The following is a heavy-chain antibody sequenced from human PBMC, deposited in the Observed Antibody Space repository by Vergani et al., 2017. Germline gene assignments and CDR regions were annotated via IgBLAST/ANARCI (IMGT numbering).Heavy chain of an antibody. D-gene: IGHD6-13*01. Sequence: QVQLQQWGAGLLKPSETLSLTCAVYGGSFSGYYWSWIRQPPGKGLEWIGEINHSGSTNYNPSLKSRVTISVDTSKNQVSLKLSSVTAADTAVYYCAIGRLIAAAGTYYDYYMDVWGKGTTVTVSS. CDR1: GGSFSGYY. J-gene: IGHJ6*03. CDR2: INHSGST. V-gene: IGHV4-34*01. CDR3: AIGRLIAAAGTYYDYYMDV.